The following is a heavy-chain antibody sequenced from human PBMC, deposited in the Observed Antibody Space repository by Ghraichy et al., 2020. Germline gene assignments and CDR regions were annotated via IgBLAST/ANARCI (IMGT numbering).Heavy chain of an antibody. D-gene: IGHD3-9*01. Sequence: GGSLRLSCAASGFIFSNFVMHWVRQAPGKGLEWMSYTSFDGGNKLYADSVKGRFIISRDNYRDTLYPDMNSLRPNDTAVYYCVREFDVFNLGGPGTLVTVSS. CDR3: VREFDVFNL. CDR1: GFIFSNFV. J-gene: IGHJ1*01. V-gene: IGHV3-30-3*01. CDR2: TSFDGGNK.